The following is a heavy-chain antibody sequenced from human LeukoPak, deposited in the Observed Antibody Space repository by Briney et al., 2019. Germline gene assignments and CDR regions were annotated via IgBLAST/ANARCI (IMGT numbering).Heavy chain of an antibody. CDR1: GGSFSGYY. D-gene: IGHD2-15*01. J-gene: IGHJ4*02. CDR3: VRGLKLPDDY. V-gene: IGHV4-34*01. Sequence: SETLSLTCAIYGGSFSGYYWSWIRQPPGKGLEWIGEINHSGSTDYYPSLKSRVTISVDTSKNQFSLKLSSVTAADTAVYYCVRGLKLPDDYWGQGTLVTVSS. CDR2: INHSGST.